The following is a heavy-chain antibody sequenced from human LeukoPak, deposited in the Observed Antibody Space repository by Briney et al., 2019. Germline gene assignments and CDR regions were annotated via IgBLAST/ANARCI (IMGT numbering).Heavy chain of an antibody. CDR3: ARDRGSSWTYSFDY. Sequence: GGSLRLSCAASGFSVGSNHMSWVRQAPGKGLEWVSVIYSGGSTYYADSVKGRFTISRDNSKNTLYLQVNSLRAEDTAVYYCARDRGSSWTYSFDYWGQGTLVTVSS. D-gene: IGHD6-13*01. CDR1: GFSVGSNH. J-gene: IGHJ4*02. V-gene: IGHV3-53*01. CDR2: IYSGGST.